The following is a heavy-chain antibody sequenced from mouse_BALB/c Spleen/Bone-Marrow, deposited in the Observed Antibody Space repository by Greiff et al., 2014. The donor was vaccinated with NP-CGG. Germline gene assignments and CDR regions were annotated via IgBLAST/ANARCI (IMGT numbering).Heavy chain of an antibody. CDR1: GYTFTSYN. Sequence: QSGAELVKPGASMKMSCKASGYTFTSYNLHWIKQTPGQGLEWIGAIYPGNGDTSYNQRFKDKATLTTDKSSNTAYMQLSSLTSEDSAVYYCAREGRSHFDHWGQGSTLTVSS. CDR3: AREGRSHFDH. J-gene: IGHJ2*01. CDR2: IYPGNGDT. V-gene: IGHV1-12*01.